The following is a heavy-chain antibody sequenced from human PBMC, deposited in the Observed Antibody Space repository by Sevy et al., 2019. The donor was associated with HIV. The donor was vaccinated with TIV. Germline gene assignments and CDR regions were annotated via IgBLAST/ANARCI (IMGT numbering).Heavy chain of an antibody. J-gene: IGHJ4*02. CDR2: IWYDGSNK. Sequence: GGSLRLSCAASGFTFSSYGMHWVRQAPGKGLEWVAVIWYDGSNKYYADSVKGRFTISRDNSKNTLYLQMNSLRAEDTAVYYCARDPGDYGYFDYWGQGTLVTVSS. V-gene: IGHV3-33*01. D-gene: IGHD4-17*01. CDR1: GFTFSSYG. CDR3: ARDPGDYGYFDY.